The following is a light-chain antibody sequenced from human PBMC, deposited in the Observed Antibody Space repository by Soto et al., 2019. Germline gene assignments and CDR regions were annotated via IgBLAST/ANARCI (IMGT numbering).Light chain of an antibody. V-gene: IGLV2-23*01. CDR1: TSDVGSSNL. CDR3: CSFARSTTSYV. J-gene: IGLJ1*01. CDR2: EGS. Sequence: QSALTQPASVSGSPGQSNTISCTGTTSDVGSSNLVSWYQQHPGKAPKLMIYEGSRRPSGVSGRFSGSMSGNTASLTISGLQAEDEADYYCCSFARSTTSYVFGTGTKVTVL.